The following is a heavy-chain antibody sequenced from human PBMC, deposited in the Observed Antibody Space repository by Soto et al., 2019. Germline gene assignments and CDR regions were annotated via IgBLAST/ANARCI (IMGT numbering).Heavy chain of an antibody. D-gene: IGHD6-25*01. J-gene: IGHJ6*02. Sequence: SETPALARAVSRESITRSGYSWTFFRQPPGKGLEWIGYIYHTGTTYYNPSLKSRLTISLDRSKNHFSLKLTSVTAADTAVYFCERAAPTDRGTGCMDVWVQGTTV. CDR1: RESITRSGYS. CDR3: ERAAPTDRGTGCMDV. V-gene: IGHV4-30-2*01. CDR2: IYHTGTT.